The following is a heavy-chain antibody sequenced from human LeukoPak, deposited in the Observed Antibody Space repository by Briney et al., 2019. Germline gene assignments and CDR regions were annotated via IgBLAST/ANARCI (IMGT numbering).Heavy chain of an antibody. CDR2: IDSDGNT. CDR1: GFXFSTYW. Sequence: GGSLRPSCAASGFXFSTYWIHWVRQAPGKGLVWVSRIDSDGNTYYADPVKGRFTISRDNAKNTVYLQMNSLRAEDTAVYYCARDEEWLVGNSWGQGILVTVSS. V-gene: IGHV3-74*01. D-gene: IGHD6-19*01. CDR3: ARDEEWLVGNS. J-gene: IGHJ4*02.